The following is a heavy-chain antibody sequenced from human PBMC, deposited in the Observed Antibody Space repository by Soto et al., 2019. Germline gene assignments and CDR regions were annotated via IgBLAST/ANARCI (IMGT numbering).Heavy chain of an antibody. D-gene: IGHD5-12*01. V-gene: IGHV5-51*01. CDR1: GYSFTHYL. CDR2: IYPGDSDT. Sequence: GESLNISCNGSGYSFTHYLIGWVRQMPGKGLEWMGIIYPGDSDTKYSPSFQGQVTISADKSISTAYLHWSNLKTSDTAIYYCARHIIAYNGYETLEEIDYWGQGTRVTV. J-gene: IGHJ4*02. CDR3: ARHIIAYNGYETLEEIDY.